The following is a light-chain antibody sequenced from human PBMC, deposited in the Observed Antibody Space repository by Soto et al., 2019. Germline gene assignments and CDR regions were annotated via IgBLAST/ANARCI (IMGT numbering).Light chain of an antibody. CDR3: QQFSAHPLT. Sequence: AIQLTQSPSSLSASVGDRVTITFRASQGINTCVAWYQQKPGKSPKLLIYETSNLASGVSLRFSGTGYGTQFSLTIGGLQPEDFATYHCQQFSAHPLTFGGGTKLDIK. V-gene: IGKV1-13*02. CDR2: ETS. J-gene: IGKJ4*01. CDR1: QGINTC.